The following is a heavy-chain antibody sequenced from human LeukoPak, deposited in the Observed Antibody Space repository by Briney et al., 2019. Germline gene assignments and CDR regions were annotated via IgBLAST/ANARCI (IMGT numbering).Heavy chain of an antibody. J-gene: IGHJ6*03. CDR1: GGTFSSYA. CDR2: IIPIFGTA. Sequence: SVKVSCKASGGTFSSYAISWVRQAPGQGLEWMGGIIPIFGTANYAQKFQGRVTITADESTSTAYMELSSLRSEDTAVYYCARGAMVRGDQWGIYYYYYMDVWGKGTTVTISS. D-gene: IGHD3-10*01. V-gene: IGHV1-69*13. CDR3: ARGAMVRGDQWGIYYYYYMDV.